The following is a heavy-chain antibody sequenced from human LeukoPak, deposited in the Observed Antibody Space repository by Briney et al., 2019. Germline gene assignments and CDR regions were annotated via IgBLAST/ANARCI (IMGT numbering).Heavy chain of an antibody. J-gene: IGHJ3*02. D-gene: IGHD2-15*01. Sequence: SQTLSLTCTVSGGSISSGDSYWSWIRQLPGKGLEWIRYIYYSGTTYYNPSLKSRLTISVDTSKNQFSLKLSSVTAADMAVYYCARNGYCSGGSCYSNNAFDIWGQGTMVTVSS. V-gene: IGHV4-31*03. CDR3: ARNGYCSGGSCYSNNAFDI. CDR1: GGSISSGDSY. CDR2: IYYSGTT.